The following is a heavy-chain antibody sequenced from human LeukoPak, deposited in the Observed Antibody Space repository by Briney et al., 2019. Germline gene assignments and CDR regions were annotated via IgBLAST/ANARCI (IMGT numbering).Heavy chain of an antibody. Sequence: SETLSLTCTVSGGSISSYYWSWIRQPPGKGLEWIGYIYYSGSTNYNPSLKSRVTISVDTSKNQFSLKLSSVTAADTAVYYCARDPRFGPFDPWGQGTLVTVSS. J-gene: IGHJ5*02. D-gene: IGHD3-10*01. CDR2: IYYSGST. V-gene: IGHV4-59*01. CDR3: ARDPRFGPFDP. CDR1: GGSISSYY.